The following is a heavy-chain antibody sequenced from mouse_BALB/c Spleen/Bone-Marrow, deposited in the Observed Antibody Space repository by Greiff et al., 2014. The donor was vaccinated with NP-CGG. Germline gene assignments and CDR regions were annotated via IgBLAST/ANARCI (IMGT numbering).Heavy chain of an antibody. CDR1: GFTFSSYT. V-gene: IGHV5-12-2*01. Sequence: EVKLMESGGGLVQPGGPLKLSCAASGFTFSSYTMSWVRQTPEKRLEWVAYISNGGGSTYYPDTVKGRFTISRDNAKNTLYLQMSSLKSEDTAMYYCARHGYYGSRAMDYWVKEPQSPSPQ. CDR2: ISNGGGST. D-gene: IGHD1-1*01. J-gene: IGHJ4*01. CDR3: ARHGYYGSRAMDY.